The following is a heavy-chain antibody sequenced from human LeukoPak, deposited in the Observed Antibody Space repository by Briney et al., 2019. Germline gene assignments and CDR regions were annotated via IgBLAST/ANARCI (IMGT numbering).Heavy chain of an antibody. D-gene: IGHD2-15*01. CDR3: TRHLEYCSGGSCSHYYYYYYMDV. CDR1: GFTFSGSA. CDR2: IRSKANSYAT. Sequence: GGSLKLSCAASGFTFSGSAMHWVRQASGKGLEWVGRIRSKANSYATAYAASVKGRFTISRDDSKNTAYLQMNSLKTGDTAVYYCTRHLEYCSGGSCSHYYYYYYMDVWGKGTTVTVPS. J-gene: IGHJ6*03. V-gene: IGHV3-73*01.